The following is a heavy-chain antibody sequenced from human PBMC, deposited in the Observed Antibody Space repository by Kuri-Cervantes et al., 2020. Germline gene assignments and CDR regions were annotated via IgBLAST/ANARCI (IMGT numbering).Heavy chain of an antibody. D-gene: IGHD1-7*01. CDR1: GGSISSYY. CDR2: IYYSGST. V-gene: IGHV4-59*01. CDR3: ARASQEELRLL. Sequence: SETLSLTCTVSGGSISSYYWSWIRQPPGKGLEWIGYIYYSGSTYYNPSLKSRVTISVDTSKNQFSLKLSSVTAADTAVYYCARASQEELRLLWGQGTLVTVSS. J-gene: IGHJ4*02.